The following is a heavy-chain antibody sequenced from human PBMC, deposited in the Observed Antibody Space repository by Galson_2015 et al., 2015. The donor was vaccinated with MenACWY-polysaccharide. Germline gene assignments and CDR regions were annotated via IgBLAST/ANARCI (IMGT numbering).Heavy chain of an antibody. D-gene: IGHD2/OR15-2a*01. J-gene: IGHJ6*02. CDR1: GFTFSSYW. CDR3: ARALEKYSAYGMDV. V-gene: IGHV3-7*01. Sequence: SLRLSCAASGFTFSSYWMSWVRQAPGKGLEWVANIKQDGSEKYYVDSVKGRFTISRDNAKNSLYLQMNSLRAEDTAVYYCARALEKYSAYGMDVWGQGTTVTVSS. CDR2: IKQDGSEK.